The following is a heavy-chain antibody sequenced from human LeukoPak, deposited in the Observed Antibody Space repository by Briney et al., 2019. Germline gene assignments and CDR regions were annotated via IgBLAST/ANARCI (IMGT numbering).Heavy chain of an antibody. CDR2: ISGGAIST. D-gene: IGHD3-22*01. J-gene: IGHJ4*02. CDR3: ARAGYDSSGYYSY. V-gene: IGHV3-23*01. CDR1: GFTFSSYA. Sequence: PGGSLRLSCAASGFTFSSYAMTWVRQAPGKGLDWVSAISGGAISTYYADSVKGRFTISRDNSKNTLYLQMNSLRGEDTAVYYCARAGYDSSGYYSYWGQGTLVTVSS.